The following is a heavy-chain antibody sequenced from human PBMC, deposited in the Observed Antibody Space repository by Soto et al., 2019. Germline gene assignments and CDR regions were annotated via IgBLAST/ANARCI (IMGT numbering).Heavy chain of an antibody. V-gene: IGHV3-48*02. CDR2: ISSSSSTI. Sequence: EVQLVQSGGGLVQPGGSLRLSCAASGFTFSSYSMNWVRQAPGKGLEWVSYISSSSSTIYYADSVKGRFTISRDNAKNSLYLQMTSLRDEDTAVYYCAAGLTETTSPPIDYWGQGTLVTVSS. D-gene: IGHD4-17*01. CDR1: GFTFSSYS. CDR3: AAGLTETTSPPIDY. J-gene: IGHJ4*02.